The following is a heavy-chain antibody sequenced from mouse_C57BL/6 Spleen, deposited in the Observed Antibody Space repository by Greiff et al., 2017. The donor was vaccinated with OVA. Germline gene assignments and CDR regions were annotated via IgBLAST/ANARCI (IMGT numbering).Heavy chain of an antibody. CDR1: GFTFSDFY. CDR2: SRNKANDYTT. V-gene: IGHV7-1*01. CDR3: ARDAGPRAMDY. Sequence: EVNVVESGGGLVQSGRSLRLSCATSGFTFSDFYMEWVRQAPGKGLEWIAASRNKANDYTTEYSASVKGRFIVSRDTSQSILYLQMNALRAEDTAIYYCARDAGPRAMDYWGQGTSVTVSS. J-gene: IGHJ4*01.